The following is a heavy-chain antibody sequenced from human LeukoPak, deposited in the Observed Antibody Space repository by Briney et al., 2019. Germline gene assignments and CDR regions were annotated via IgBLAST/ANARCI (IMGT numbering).Heavy chain of an antibody. CDR2: ISSDGSNE. CDR1: GFTFSTYA. Sequence: GGSLRLSCAASGFTFSTYAIHWVRQAPGKGLEWVAVISSDGSNEYYADSVKGRFTISRDNSKNTLYVQMNSLGAEDTAVYYCAKDVGYSGYADYYYGMDVRGQGTTVTVSS. CDR3: AKDVGYSGYADYYYGMDV. J-gene: IGHJ6*02. D-gene: IGHD5-12*01. V-gene: IGHV3-30*18.